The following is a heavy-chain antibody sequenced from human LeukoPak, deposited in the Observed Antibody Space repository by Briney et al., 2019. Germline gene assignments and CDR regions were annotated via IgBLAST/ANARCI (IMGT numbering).Heavy chain of an antibody. CDR2: IYYSGST. J-gene: IGHJ4*02. Sequence: SETLSLTCTVSGGSISSYYWSWIRQPPGKGLEWIGYIYYSGSTNYNPSLKSRVTISVDASKNQFSLKLSSVTAADTAVYYCARVFRSTRSFLVDYWGQGTLVTVSS. V-gene: IGHV4-59*01. D-gene: IGHD6-19*01. CDR1: GGSISSYY. CDR3: ARVFRSTRSFLVDY.